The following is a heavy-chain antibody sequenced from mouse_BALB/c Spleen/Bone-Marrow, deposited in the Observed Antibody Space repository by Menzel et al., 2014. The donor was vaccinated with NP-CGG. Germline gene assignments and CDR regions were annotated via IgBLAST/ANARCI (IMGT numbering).Heavy chain of an antibody. J-gene: IGHJ3*01. CDR3: ARRWDYRYWFAY. CDR1: GYTFTDCN. D-gene: IGHD2-14*01. Sequence: VKLQESGHELVKPGPSVKISCKASGYTFTDCNMHWVKQSHGKGVEWIGYIYPYSGDTGYKQKFKSKATLPVDNSSSTAYMAPRSLTSEDSAVYYCARRWDYRYWFAYWAKGVWSLSL. V-gene: IGHV1S29*02. CDR2: IYPYSGDT.